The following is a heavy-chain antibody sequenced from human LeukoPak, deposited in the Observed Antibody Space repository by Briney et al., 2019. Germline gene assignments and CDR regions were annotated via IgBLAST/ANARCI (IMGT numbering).Heavy chain of an antibody. CDR3: AKPPPTMP. D-gene: IGHD2-2*01. Sequence: GGSLRLSCAASGFTFNNYAMNWVRQTPGKGLQWVSAVSGDGQRTFYADSVKGRFTISRDNSKKTLYLQMNSLRAEDTAVYYCAKPPPTMPWGQGTLVTVSS. V-gene: IGHV3-23*01. CDR1: GFTFNNYA. J-gene: IGHJ4*02. CDR2: VSGDGQRT.